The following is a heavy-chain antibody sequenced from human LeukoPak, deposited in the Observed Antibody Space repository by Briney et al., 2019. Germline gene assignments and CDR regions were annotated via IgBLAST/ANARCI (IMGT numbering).Heavy chain of an antibody. CDR2: IFYSGGT. Sequence: SETLSLTCTVSGGSISSTSYYWGWIRQPPGKGLEWIGSIFYSGGTYYNPFLKSRVTISIDTSKDQFSLELSSVTAADTAVYYCAREGVTKHRNDYWGQGTLVTVSS. V-gene: IGHV4-39*02. CDR1: GGSISSTSYY. D-gene: IGHD3-3*01. CDR3: AREGVTKHRNDY. J-gene: IGHJ4*02.